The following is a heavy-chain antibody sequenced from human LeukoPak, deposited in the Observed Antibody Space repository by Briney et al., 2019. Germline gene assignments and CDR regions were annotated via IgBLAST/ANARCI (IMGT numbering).Heavy chain of an antibody. CDR3: AREVGATGAIDY. CDR1: GGTFSSYA. J-gene: IGHJ4*02. V-gene: IGHV1-69*04. Sequence: ASVKVSCKASGGTFSSYAISWVRQAPGQGLEWMGRIIPILGIANYAQKFQGRVTITADKSTSTAYMELSSLRSEDTAVYYCAREVGATGAIDYWGQGTLVTVSS. CDR2: IIPILGIA. D-gene: IGHD1-26*01.